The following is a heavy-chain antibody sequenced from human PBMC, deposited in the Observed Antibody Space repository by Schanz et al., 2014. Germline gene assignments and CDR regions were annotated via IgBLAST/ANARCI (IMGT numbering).Heavy chain of an antibody. D-gene: IGHD1-1*01. Sequence: QVQLVESGGGLVQPGGSLRLSCVASGFTFSHYGIHWVRQAPGKGLEWVAFIRYDGSKTFYSDSVKGRFTISRDNSNNTLYLQMNSLRADDTAVYYCARDHVATTDYDYFFYYLDVWATGITVIVSS. V-gene: IGHV3-30*02. J-gene: IGHJ6*03. CDR3: ARDHVATTDYDYFFYYLDV. CDR1: GFTFSHYG. CDR2: IRYDGSKT.